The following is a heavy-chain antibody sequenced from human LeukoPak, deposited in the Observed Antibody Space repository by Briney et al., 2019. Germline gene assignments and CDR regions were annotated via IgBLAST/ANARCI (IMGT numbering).Heavy chain of an antibody. V-gene: IGHV3-23*01. Sequence: GGSLRLSCAASGFIFSSYAMGWVRQAPGKGLEWVSAISGSGGSTYYADSVKGRFTISRDNSKNTLYLQMNSLRAEDTAVYYCAKDRLVGATLTDDAFDIWGQGTMVTVSS. J-gene: IGHJ3*02. CDR1: GFIFSSYA. D-gene: IGHD1-26*01. CDR3: AKDRLVGATLTDDAFDI. CDR2: ISGSGGST.